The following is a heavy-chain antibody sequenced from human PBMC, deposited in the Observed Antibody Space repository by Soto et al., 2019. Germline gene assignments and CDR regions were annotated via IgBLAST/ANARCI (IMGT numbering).Heavy chain of an antibody. CDR3: VKWHTSNFDSLPFTGFDF. J-gene: IGHJ4*02. CDR2: MSGDGRT. V-gene: IGHV3-23*01. D-gene: IGHD3-22*01. CDR1: GFTFSDSV. Sequence: PGGSLRLSCVGSGFTFSDSVMAWVRQAPGKGLEWLSVMSGDGRTRYALSVTGRFTISRDNSKNTLYLQMRSLRAEDAAAYYCVKWHTSNFDSLPFTGFDFRGQGTKVTVSS.